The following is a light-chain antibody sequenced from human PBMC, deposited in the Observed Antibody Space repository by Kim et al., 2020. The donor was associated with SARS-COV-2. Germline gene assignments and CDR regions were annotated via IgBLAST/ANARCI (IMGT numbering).Light chain of an antibody. CDR3: SSYTLTNTWV. CDR2: DVT. Sequence: GQSITISCSGTNTDIGSKNYVSWYQQLPGQAPQLIIYDVTDRPSGVSPRFSGSKSGNTASLTISGLQADDEADYYCSSYTLTNTWVFGGGTQLTVL. CDR1: NTDIGSKNY. V-gene: IGLV2-14*03. J-gene: IGLJ3*02.